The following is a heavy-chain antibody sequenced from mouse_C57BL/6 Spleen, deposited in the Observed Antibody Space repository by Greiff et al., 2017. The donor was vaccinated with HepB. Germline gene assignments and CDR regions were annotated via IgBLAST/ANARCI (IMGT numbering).Heavy chain of an antibody. Sequence: QVQLKEPGPGLVQPSQSLSITCTVSGFSFTSYGVHRVRQSPGTALERLGVIWSGGSTDYNAAFLSRLSSSKDISKSQVFFKMNSLQADETAIYYCAVRPLGPEFSYWDQGALVTVSA. CDR2: IWSGGST. J-gene: IGHJ3*01. CDR1: GFSFTSYG. D-gene: IGHD3-2*01. V-gene: IGHV2-2*01. CDR3: AVRPLGPEFSY.